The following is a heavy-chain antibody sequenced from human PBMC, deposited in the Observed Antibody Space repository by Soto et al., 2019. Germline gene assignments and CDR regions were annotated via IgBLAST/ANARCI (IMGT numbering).Heavy chain of an antibody. J-gene: IGHJ4*02. V-gene: IGHV4-34*01. CDR3: ARGNYVGGARDY. CDR1: GGSFSGYY. D-gene: IGHD1-26*01. Sequence: PSETLSLTCAVYGGSFSGYYWSWIRQPPGKGLEWIGDIYHSGSTNYNPSLKSRFTISVDTSKNQFSLKLISVTAADTAVYYCARGNYVGGARDYWGQGTLVTVSS. CDR2: IYHSGST.